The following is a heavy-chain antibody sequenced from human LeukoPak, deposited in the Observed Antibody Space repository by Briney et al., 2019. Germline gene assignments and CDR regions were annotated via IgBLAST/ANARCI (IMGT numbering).Heavy chain of an antibody. V-gene: IGHV4-34*01. D-gene: IGHD3-22*01. CDR2: INHSGST. CDR1: GGSFSGYY. J-gene: IGHJ5*02. CDR3: ARGPPGSSGYYYRWFDP. Sequence: SETLSLTCAVYGGSFSGYYWSWIRQPPGKGLEWIGEINHSGSTNYNPSLKSRVTISVDRSKDQFSLKLSSVTAADTAVYYCARGPPGSSGYYYRWFDPWGQGTLVTVSS.